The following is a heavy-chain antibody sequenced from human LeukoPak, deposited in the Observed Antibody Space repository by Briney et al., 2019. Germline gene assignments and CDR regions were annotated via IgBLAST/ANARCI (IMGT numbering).Heavy chain of an antibody. Sequence: SGTLSLTCTVSGGSISSSSYYWGWIRQPPGKGLEWIGSIYYSGSTYYNPSLKSRVTISVDTSKNQFSLKLSSVTAADTAVYYCARRAYYDSSGYLYYYYGMDVWGQGTTVTVSS. J-gene: IGHJ6*02. CDR2: IYYSGST. CDR3: ARRAYYDSSGYLYYYYGMDV. V-gene: IGHV4-39*07. CDR1: GGSISSSSYY. D-gene: IGHD3-22*01.